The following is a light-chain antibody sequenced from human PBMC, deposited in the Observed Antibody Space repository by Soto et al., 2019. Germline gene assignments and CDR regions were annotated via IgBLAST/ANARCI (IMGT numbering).Light chain of an antibody. J-gene: IGLJ3*02. CDR3: SSFTRSKTWV. CDR1: SSDVGGYNS. CDR2: EVS. V-gene: IGLV2-14*01. Sequence: QSALTQPASVSGSPGQSITISCTGTSSDVGGYNSVCWHQQHPGKAPKLMIYEVSNRPSGVSDRFSASKSGNTASLTISGLLADDEADYYCSSFTRSKTWVFGGGTKLTVL.